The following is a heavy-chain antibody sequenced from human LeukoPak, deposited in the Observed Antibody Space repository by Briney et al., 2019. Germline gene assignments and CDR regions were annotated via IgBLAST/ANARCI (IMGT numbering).Heavy chain of an antibody. CDR2: ISYDGSNK. J-gene: IGHJ3*02. D-gene: IGHD1-1*01. CDR3: ARGIWTDAFDI. Sequence: GGSLRLSCAASGFIFSSYGMHWVRQAPGKGLEWVAVISYDGSNKYYADSVKGRFTISRDTSKNTLYLQMNSLRAEDTAVYYCARGIWTDAFDIWGQGTMVTVSS. CDR1: GFIFSSYG. V-gene: IGHV3-30-3*01.